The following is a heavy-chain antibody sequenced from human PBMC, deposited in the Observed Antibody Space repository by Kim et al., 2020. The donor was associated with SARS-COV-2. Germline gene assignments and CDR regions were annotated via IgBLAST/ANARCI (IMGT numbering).Heavy chain of an antibody. D-gene: IGHD2-15*01. CDR3: ARDRANIVVVVAAPLDY. Sequence: KGRFTISRDNAKNSLYLQMNSLRAEDTAVYYCARDRANIVVVVAAPLDYWGQGTLVTVSS. V-gene: IGHV3-11*06. J-gene: IGHJ4*02.